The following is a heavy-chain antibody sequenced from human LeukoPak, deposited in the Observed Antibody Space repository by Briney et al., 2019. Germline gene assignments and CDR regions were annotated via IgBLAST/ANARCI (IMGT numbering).Heavy chain of an antibody. CDR2: MNPNSGNT. Sequence: ASVKVSCKASGYTFTSYDINWVRQATGQGLEWMGWMNPNSGNTGYAQKFQGRVTMTRNTSISTAYMELSSLRSEDTAVYYCARIEYSSSSGGYYFDYWGQGTLVTVSS. J-gene: IGHJ4*02. CDR1: GYTFTSYD. V-gene: IGHV1-8*01. D-gene: IGHD6-6*01. CDR3: ARIEYSSSSGGYYFDY.